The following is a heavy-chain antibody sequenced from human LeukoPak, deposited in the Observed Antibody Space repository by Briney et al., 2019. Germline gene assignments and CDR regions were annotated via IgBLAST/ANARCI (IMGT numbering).Heavy chain of an antibody. J-gene: IGHJ6*03. CDR1: GFTFSSYG. V-gene: IGHV3-30*18. D-gene: IGHD2-15*01. CDR2: ISYDGSNK. CDR3: AKAGLVVVAATGYYYMDV. Sequence: GGSLRLSCAASGFTFSSYGMHWVRQAPGKGLEWVAVISYDGSNKYYADSVKGRFTISRDNSKNTLYLQMNSLRAEDTAVYYCAKAGLVVVAATGYYYMDVWGKGTTVTVSS.